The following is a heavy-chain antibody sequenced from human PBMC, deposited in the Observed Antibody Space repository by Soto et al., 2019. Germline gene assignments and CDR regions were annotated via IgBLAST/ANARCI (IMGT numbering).Heavy chain of an antibody. CDR1: GYTFTSYA. D-gene: IGHD3-10*01. V-gene: IGHV1-3*01. CDR3: AGGGGGSLAPFDY. Sequence: ASVKVSCKASGYTFTSYAMHWVRQAPGQRLEWMGWINAGNGNTKYSQKFQGRVTITRDTSASTAYMELSSLRSEDTAVYYCAGGGGGSLAPFDYWDQGTLVTVSS. CDR2: INAGNGNT. J-gene: IGHJ4*02.